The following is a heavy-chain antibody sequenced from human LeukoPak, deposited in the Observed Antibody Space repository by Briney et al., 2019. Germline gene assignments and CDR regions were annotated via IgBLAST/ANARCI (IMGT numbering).Heavy chain of an antibody. D-gene: IGHD3-3*01. CDR3: ARHYDFWSGYYTAY. CDR1: GVTFSSYS. V-gene: IGHV3-21*01. CDR2: TSSGSSYI. Sequence: GGSLRLSCAASGVTFSSYSMNWVRDAPGEGLEWVSSTSSGSSYIYYADSVKGRFTISKDNAKNSLYLQINSLRAEDTAVYYCARHYDFWSGYYTAYWGEGTLVTVSS. J-gene: IGHJ1*01.